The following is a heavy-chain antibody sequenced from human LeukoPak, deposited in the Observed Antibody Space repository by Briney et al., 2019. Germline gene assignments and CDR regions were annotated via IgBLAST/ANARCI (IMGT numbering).Heavy chain of an antibody. Sequence: GGSLRLSCAASGFTFIDYDMHWVRQVIGKGLEWVSAIGIRGDTHYSGSVKGRFTISGENAESSLYLQMNSLRAEDTAVYYCARGGIQVSGIDEFDYWGQGTLVTVSS. J-gene: IGHJ4*02. CDR3: ARGGIQVSGIDEFDY. CDR2: IGIRGDT. CDR1: GFTFIDYD. D-gene: IGHD6-19*01. V-gene: IGHV3-13*01.